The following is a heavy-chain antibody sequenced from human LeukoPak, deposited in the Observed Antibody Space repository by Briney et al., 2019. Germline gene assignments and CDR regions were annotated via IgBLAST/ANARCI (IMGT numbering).Heavy chain of an antibody. CDR1: VGTFSSYA. J-gene: IGHJ6*01. CDR2: IIPILGIA. D-gene: IGHD4-17*01. CDR3: SRRPESDYGDYGDRYCYYGMDV. Sequence: ASVTVSFKASVGTFSSYAFNWVRQAPGQGLEWMGRIIPILGIANYAQKFQGRVTITADKSTSTAYMELSSLRSEDTAVYYCSRRPESDYGDYGDRYCYYGMDVWGQGTTVTVSS. V-gene: IGHV1-69*04.